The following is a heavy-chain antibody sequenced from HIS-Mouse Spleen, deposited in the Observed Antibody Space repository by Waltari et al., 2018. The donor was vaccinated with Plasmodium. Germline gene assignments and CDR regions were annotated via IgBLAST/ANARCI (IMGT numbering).Heavy chain of an antibody. V-gene: IGHV3-7*01. CDR3: ASSWYWYFDL. Sequence: EVQLVASGGGLVQPGGSLRLSCAASGFTFSSYGMSWVRQAPGKGLEWVANIKQDGSEKYYVDSVKGRFTISRDNAKNSLYLQMNSLRAEDTAVYYCASSWYWYFDLWGRGTLVTVSS. CDR2: IKQDGSEK. J-gene: IGHJ2*01. D-gene: IGHD6-13*01. CDR1: GFTFSSYG.